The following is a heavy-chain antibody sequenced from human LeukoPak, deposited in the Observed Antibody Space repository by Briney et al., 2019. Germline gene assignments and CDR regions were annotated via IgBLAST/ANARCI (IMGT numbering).Heavy chain of an antibody. CDR3: ARDSLGSYYDSSGYFDY. CDR2: IWYDGSNK. CDR1: GLTFSSYG. J-gene: IGHJ4*02. Sequence: TGGSLRLSCAASGLTFSSYGMHWVRQAPGKGLEWVAVIWYDGSNKYYADSVKGRFTISRDNSKNTLYLQMNSLRAEDTAVYYCARDSLGSYYDSSGYFDYWGQGTLVTVSS. D-gene: IGHD3-22*01. V-gene: IGHV3-33*01.